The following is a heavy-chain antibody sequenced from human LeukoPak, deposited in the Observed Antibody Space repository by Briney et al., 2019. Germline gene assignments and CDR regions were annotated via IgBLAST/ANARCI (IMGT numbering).Heavy chain of an antibody. V-gene: IGHV3-21*01. CDR3: ARVGVALVGGGAGYGMDV. D-gene: IGHD6-19*01. CDR2: ISSSSSYI. J-gene: IGHJ6*02. Sequence: PGGSLRLSCAASGFTLSSYSMNWVRQAPGKGLEWISSISSSSSYIYYADSVKGRFTISRDNAKNSLYLQMNSLRAEDKGVYYCARVGVALVGGGAGYGMDVGGQGTTVTVSS. CDR1: GFTLSSYS.